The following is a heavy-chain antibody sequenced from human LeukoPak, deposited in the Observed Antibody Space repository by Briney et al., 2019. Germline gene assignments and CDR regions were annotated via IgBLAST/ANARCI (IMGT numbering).Heavy chain of an antibody. CDR1: GFTFSSYA. D-gene: IGHD5-18*01. Sequence: NPGGSLRLSCAASGFTFSSYAMSWVRQAPGKGLEWIGSTYHSGSTYYNPSLKSRVTISVDTSKNQFSLKLSSVTAADTAVYYCAKTTWIQLWSFDYWGQGTLVTVSS. V-gene: IGHV4-38-2*01. J-gene: IGHJ4*02. CDR3: AKTTWIQLWSFDY. CDR2: TYHSGST.